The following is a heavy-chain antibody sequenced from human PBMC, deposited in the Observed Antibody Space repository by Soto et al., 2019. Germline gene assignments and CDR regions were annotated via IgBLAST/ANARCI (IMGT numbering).Heavy chain of an antibody. CDR3: AREPPRATAGLNYFDP. V-gene: IGHV1-18*01. CDR1: GYTFINFG. J-gene: IGHJ5*02. CDR2: ISPFNGHT. Sequence: QVQLVQSGTEVKKPGASVKVSCKTSGYTFINFGIGWVRQAPGQGLEWVGWISPFNGHTHYAQKFQGRVSLTTDTSASTDFLELRSLTYDDTAVYYCAREPPRATAGLNYFDPWGQGTLVTVSS. D-gene: IGHD6-13*01.